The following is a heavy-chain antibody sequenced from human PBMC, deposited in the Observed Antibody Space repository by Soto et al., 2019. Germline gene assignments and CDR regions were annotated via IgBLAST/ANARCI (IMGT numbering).Heavy chain of an antibody. Sequence: EVQLVESGGSLVQPGGSLRLSCAASRFTFSTYWMSWVRQAPGKGLEWVANIQQDGSEKYYVDSVKGRFTISRDNAKNSLYLQMNSLRAEDTAVYYCARGGRIRASGWFDYWGQGTLVTVSS. D-gene: IGHD6-19*01. CDR2: IQQDGSEK. V-gene: IGHV3-7*03. CDR1: RFTFSTYW. CDR3: ARGGRIRASGWFDY. J-gene: IGHJ4*02.